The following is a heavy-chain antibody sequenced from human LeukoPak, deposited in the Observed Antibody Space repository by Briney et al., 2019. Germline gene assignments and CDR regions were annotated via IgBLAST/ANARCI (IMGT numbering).Heavy chain of an antibody. D-gene: IGHD1-26*01. V-gene: IGHV3-48*04. Sequence: PGGSLRLSRAASGFTFSGYSMSWVRQAPGKGLEWVSYISSSSSTIYYADSVKGRFTISKDNAKNSLYLQMNSLRAEDTAVYYCARVRGSYSADYWGQGTLVTVSS. CDR3: ARVRGSYSADY. CDR2: ISSSSSTI. CDR1: GFTFSGYS. J-gene: IGHJ4*02.